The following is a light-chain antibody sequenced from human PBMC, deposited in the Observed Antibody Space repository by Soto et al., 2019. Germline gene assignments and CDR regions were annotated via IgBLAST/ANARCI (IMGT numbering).Light chain of an antibody. CDR1: ESISRDY. V-gene: IGKV3-20*01. J-gene: IGKJ2*01. Sequence: EIVLTQSPGTLSLSPGQRATLSCRASESISRDYLAWYQQRLGQAPRLLIYGASSGATGIPDRFSGSGSGTDFTLTISRLEPEDFATYYCQQSYSTLYTFGQGTKLEIK. CDR2: GAS. CDR3: QQSYSTLYT.